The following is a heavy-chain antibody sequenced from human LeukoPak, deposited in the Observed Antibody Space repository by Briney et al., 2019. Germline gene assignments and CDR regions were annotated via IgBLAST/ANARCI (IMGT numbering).Heavy chain of an antibody. D-gene: IGHD2-21*02. J-gene: IGHJ5*02. CDR3: ARGPGGIYCGGDCFDNDNWFDP. Sequence: ASVKVSCKASGYTFTSYDINWVRQATGQGLEWMGWMNPNSGNTGYAQKFQGRVTMTRNTSISTAYMELSSLRSEDTAVYYCARGPGGIYCGGDCFDNDNWFDPWGQGTLVTVSS. CDR2: MNPNSGNT. V-gene: IGHV1-8*01. CDR1: GYTFTSYD.